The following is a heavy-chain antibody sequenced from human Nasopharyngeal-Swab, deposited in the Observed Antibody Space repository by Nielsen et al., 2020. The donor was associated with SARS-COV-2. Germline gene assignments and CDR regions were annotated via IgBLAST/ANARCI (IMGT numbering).Heavy chain of an antibody. Sequence: GGSLRFSCAASGFTFSSNWMSWVPQAPGKGLEWVANIKQDGSEKYYVDSVKGRLTISRDNAKHSLYLQMNSLRAEDTAVYYCARDRYYYGSGSLDYWGQGTLVTVSS. CDR2: IKQDGSEK. J-gene: IGHJ4*02. CDR3: ARDRYYYGSGSLDY. CDR1: GFTFSSNW. V-gene: IGHV3-7*01. D-gene: IGHD3-10*01.